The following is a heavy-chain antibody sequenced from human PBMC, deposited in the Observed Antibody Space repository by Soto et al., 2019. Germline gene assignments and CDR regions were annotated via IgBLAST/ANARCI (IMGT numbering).Heavy chain of an antibody. V-gene: IGHV4-59*01. CDR3: ARRRHGAYGHFFDY. CDR2: IYYSGST. J-gene: IGHJ4*02. Sequence: QVHLQESGPGLVKPSETLSLTCTVSGGSISSYYWSWIRQPPGKGLEWIGYIYYSGSTNYNPSLKSRVTISVDTSNNQFSLNLSSVTAADTAVYYCARRRHGAYGHFFDYWGQGTPVTVSS. CDR1: GGSISSYY. D-gene: IGHD4-17*01.